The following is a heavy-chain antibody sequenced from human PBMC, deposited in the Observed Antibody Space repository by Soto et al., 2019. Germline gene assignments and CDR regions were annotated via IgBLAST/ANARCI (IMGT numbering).Heavy chain of an antibody. J-gene: IGHJ5*02. CDR3: GTGIIEQQPVRGWFDP. CDR1: GGSFSGYY. CDR2: INHSGST. V-gene: IGHV4-34*01. D-gene: IGHD6-13*01. Sequence: SETLSLTCAVYGGSFSGYYWSWIRQPPGKGLEWIGEINHSGSTNYNPSLKSRVTISVDTSKNQFSLKLSSVTAADTAVYYCGTGIIEQQPVRGWFDPWGQGTLVTVYS.